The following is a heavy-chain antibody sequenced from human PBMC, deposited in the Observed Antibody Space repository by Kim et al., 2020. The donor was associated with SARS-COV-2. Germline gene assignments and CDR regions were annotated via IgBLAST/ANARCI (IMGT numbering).Heavy chain of an antibody. V-gene: IGHV3-15*01. Sequence: GGSLRLSCAASGFTFSDAWMTWVRQAPGKGLEWVGHIKSKTDGGTTDYAAPVKGGFTISRDDSKNTLYLQMNSLKTEDTAVYYCTTHPFNWNEAGSYIDYWGQGTLVTVSS. J-gene: IGHJ4*02. CDR1: GFTFSDAW. D-gene: IGHD1-20*01. CDR2: IKSKTDGGTT. CDR3: TTHPFNWNEAGSYIDY.